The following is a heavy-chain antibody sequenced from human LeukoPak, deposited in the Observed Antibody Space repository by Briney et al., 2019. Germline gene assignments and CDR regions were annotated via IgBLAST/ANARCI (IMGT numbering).Heavy chain of an antibody. CDR3: AREDTAAAVYYFDY. D-gene: IGHD6-13*01. CDR1: GYTFTGYY. CDR2: INPNSGGT. J-gene: IGHJ4*02. V-gene: IGHV1-2*02. Sequence: ASVKVSCKASGYTFTGYYMHWVRQAPGQGLEWMGWINPNSGGTNYAQKFQGRVTMTRDTSTSTAYMELSRLRSDDTAVYYCAREDTAAAVYYFDYWGQGTRVTVSS.